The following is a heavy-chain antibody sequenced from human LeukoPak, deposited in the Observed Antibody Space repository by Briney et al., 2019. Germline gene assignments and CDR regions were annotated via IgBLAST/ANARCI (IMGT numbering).Heavy chain of an antibody. Sequence: GGSLRLSCAASGFTFSNAWMSWVRQAPGKGLEWVGRTRNKASNYTTEYAASVKGRFAISRDVSKNSMFLQMNSLKTEDTAVYYCARDTAGEGEFDYWGQGTLVTVSS. CDR2: TRNKASNYTT. V-gene: IGHV3-72*01. CDR3: ARDTAGEGEFDY. D-gene: IGHD3-16*01. J-gene: IGHJ4*02. CDR1: GFTFSNAW.